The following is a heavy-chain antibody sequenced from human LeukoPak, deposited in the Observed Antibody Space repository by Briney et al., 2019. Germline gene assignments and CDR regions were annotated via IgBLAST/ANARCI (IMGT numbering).Heavy chain of an antibody. D-gene: IGHD4-11*01. Sequence: ASVKVSCKASGGTFSSYAISWVRQAPGQGLEWMGGIIPIFGTANYAQKFQGRVTITTDESTSTAYMELSSLRSEDTAVYYCASPKARYSTTPFDYWGQGTLVTVSS. CDR3: ASPKARYSTTPFDY. CDR1: GGTFSSYA. J-gene: IGHJ4*02. V-gene: IGHV1-69*05. CDR2: IIPIFGTA.